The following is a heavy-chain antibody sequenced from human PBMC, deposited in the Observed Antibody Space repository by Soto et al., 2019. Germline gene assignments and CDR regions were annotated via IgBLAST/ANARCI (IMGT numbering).Heavy chain of an antibody. CDR1: GFSLSTSGMC. CDR2: IDWDDDK. Sequence: SGPTLVNPTQTLTLTCTFSGFSLSTSGMCVSWIRQPPGKALEWLARIDWDDDKYYSTSLKTRLTISKDTSKNQVVLTMTNMDPVDTATYYCARISTVTGTYYGMDVWGQGTTVTVSS. CDR3: ARISTVTGTYYGMDV. J-gene: IGHJ6*02. D-gene: IGHD6-13*01. V-gene: IGHV2-70*11.